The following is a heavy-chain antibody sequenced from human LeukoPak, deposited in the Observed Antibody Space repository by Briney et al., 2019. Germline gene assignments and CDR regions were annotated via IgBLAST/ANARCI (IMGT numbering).Heavy chain of an antibody. CDR1: GGSISSSSYY. J-gene: IGHJ2*01. CDR2: IYYSGST. D-gene: IGHD6-19*01. V-gene: IGHV4-39*07. Sequence: SETLSLTCTVSGGSISSSSYYWGWIRQPPGKGLEWIGSIYYSGSTYYNPSLKSRVTISVDTSKNQFSLKLSSVTAADTAVYYCARDPTSPSSGWYEESYWYFDLWGRGTLVTVSS. CDR3: ARDPTSPSSGWYEESYWYFDL.